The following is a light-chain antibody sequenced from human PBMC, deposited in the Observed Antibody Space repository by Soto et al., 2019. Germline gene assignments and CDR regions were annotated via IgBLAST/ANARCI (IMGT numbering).Light chain of an antibody. Sequence: EIVVTQSPATLSVSPGERATLSCRASQSVSSNLAWYQQKPGQAHRLLIYGASTRATDIPARFSGSGSGTEFTLTISSLQSEDFAVYYCQQYNNWPLYTFGQGTKLEIK. CDR3: QQYNNWPLYT. V-gene: IGKV3-15*01. CDR2: GAS. CDR1: QSVSSN. J-gene: IGKJ2*01.